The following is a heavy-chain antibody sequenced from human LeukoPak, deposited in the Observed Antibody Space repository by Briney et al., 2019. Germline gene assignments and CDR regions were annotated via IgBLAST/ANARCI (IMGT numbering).Heavy chain of an antibody. J-gene: IGHJ4*02. Sequence: PGGSLRLSCAASGFSFSTYAMSWVRQAPGKGLGWVSVISAGGSSTPYADSVKGRFTISRDNSKNTLYLQMNSLRAEDTAVYYCAKRLLNDYYFDYWGQGTLVTVSS. CDR2: ISAGGSST. V-gene: IGHV3-23*01. D-gene: IGHD1-1*01. CDR1: GFSFSTYA. CDR3: AKRLLNDYYFDY.